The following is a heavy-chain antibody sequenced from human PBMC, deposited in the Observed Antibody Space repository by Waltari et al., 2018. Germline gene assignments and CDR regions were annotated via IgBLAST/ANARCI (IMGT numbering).Heavy chain of an antibody. CDR3: ARDRGRGLYLDT. D-gene: IGHD2-15*01. CDR2: VHYSGRT. Sequence: QLQLQESGPGLVKPSGTLSPPCAVSGDSITSTYCWIWVRQSPQKGLEWIGQVHYSGRTNYHPSFASRVTMSVDTSNKQFSLRVTSATAADTAVYYCARDRGRGLYLDTWGPGTLVTVSP. V-gene: IGHV4-4*02. CDR1: GDSITSTYC. J-gene: IGHJ5*02.